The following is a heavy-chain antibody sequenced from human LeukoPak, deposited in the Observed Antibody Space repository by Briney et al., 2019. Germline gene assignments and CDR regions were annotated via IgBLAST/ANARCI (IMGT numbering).Heavy chain of an antibody. CDR2: INSDGSST. J-gene: IGHJ6*02. Sequence: GGSLRLSCAASGFTFSSYWMHWVRQAPGKGLVWVSRINSDGSSTSYADSVKGRFTISRDNSKNTLYLQMNSLRAEDTAVYYCARPSEQRAGYCSGGSCYSTDYYYYGMDVWGQGTTVTVSS. D-gene: IGHD2-15*01. V-gene: IGHV3-74*01. CDR3: ARPSEQRAGYCSGGSCYSTDYYYYGMDV. CDR1: GFTFSSYW.